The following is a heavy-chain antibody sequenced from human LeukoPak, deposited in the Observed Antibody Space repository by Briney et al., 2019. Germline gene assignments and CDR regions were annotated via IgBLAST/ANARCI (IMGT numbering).Heavy chain of an antibody. CDR3: AREGDSSSVGWFDP. CDR1: GYTFTGYF. Sequence: ASVKVSCKASGYTFTGYFMHWVRQAPGQGLEWMGWINPNTGGTNFAQKFQGRVTMTRDTSKDQFSLKLSSVTAADTAVYYCAREGDSSSVGWFDPWGQGTLVTVSS. V-gene: IGHV1-2*02. CDR2: INPNTGGT. J-gene: IGHJ5*02. D-gene: IGHD6-13*01.